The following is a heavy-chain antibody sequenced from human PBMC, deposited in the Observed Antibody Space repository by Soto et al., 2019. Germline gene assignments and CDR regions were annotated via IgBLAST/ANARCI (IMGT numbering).Heavy chain of an antibody. D-gene: IGHD6-13*01. V-gene: IGHV4-39*01. CDR3: ARLQAAVPHY. CDR1: GDSISGSPYF. J-gene: IGHJ4*02. CDR2: IFYDGYT. Sequence: QVQLQESGPGLVMPSETLSLTCTVSGDSISGSPYFWGWIRQPPGKRLEWIGSIFYDGYTLYTPSLKSRVTISVDTSKNQFSLKPTSVAAADTAIYFCARLQAAVPHYWGQGILVTVSS.